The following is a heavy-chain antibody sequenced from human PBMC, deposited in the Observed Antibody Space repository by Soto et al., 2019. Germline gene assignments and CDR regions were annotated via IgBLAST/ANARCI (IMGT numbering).Heavy chain of an antibody. J-gene: IGHJ4*02. CDR1: GYTFTSYY. CDR3: ARVDIVASYDY. D-gene: IGHD5-12*01. Sequence: ASVKVSCKASGYTFTSYYIHWVRQAPGQGLEWMGIINPSGGSTTYAQKFQGRVTMTRDTSTSTVYMELSSLRSEDTAMYYCARVDIVASYDYWGQGTLVTVSS. CDR2: INPSGGST. V-gene: IGHV1-46*01.